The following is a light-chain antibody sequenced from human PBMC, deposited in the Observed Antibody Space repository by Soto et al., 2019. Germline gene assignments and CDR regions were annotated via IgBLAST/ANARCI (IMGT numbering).Light chain of an antibody. Sequence: EIVMTQSPATLSVSPGERATLSCRASQSVSGSDLAWYQQKPGQAPRLLISGVSNRATGTPDRFSGSGSGTDFTLTISSLEPEDFAVFYCHQYSISPPTFGPGTKVDI. V-gene: IGKV3-20*01. CDR2: GVS. CDR3: HQYSISPPT. CDR1: QSVSGSD. J-gene: IGKJ1*01.